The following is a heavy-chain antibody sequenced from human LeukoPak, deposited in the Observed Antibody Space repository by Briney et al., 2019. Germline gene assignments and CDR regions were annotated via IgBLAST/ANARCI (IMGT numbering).Heavy chain of an antibody. J-gene: IGHJ6*02. CDR3: ARCPGGYDFWSGFQDYYGMDV. V-gene: IGHV1-18*01. CDR2: MNPNSGNT. D-gene: IGHD3-3*01. CDR1: GYTFTSYD. Sequence: ASVKVSCKASGYTFTSYDINWVRQATGQGLEWMGWMNPNSGNTNYAQKLQGRVTMTTDTSTSTAYMELRSLRSDDTAVYYCARCPGGYDFWSGFQDYYGMDVWGQGTTVTVSS.